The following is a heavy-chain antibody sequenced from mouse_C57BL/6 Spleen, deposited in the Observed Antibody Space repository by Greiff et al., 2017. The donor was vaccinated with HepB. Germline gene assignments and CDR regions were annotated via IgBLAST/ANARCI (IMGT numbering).Heavy chain of an antibody. D-gene: IGHD1-2*01. V-gene: IGHV1-81*01. J-gene: IGHJ2*01. Sequence: VKLMESGAELARPGASVKLSCKASGYTFTSYGISWVKQRTGQGLEWIGEIYPRSGNTYYNEKFKGKATLTADKSSSTAYMELRSLTSEDSAVYFCARVDYGGDYWGQGTTLTVSS. CDR2: IYPRSGNT. CDR3: ARVDYGGDY. CDR1: GYTFTSYG.